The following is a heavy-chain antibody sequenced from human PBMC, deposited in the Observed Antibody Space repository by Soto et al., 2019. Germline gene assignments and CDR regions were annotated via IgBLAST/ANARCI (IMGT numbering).Heavy chain of an antibody. J-gene: IGHJ4*02. CDR1: GYTFTGYY. CDR2: IIPIFGTA. Sequence: GASVKVSCKASGYTFTGYYMHWVRQAPGQGLEWMGWIIPIFGTANYAQKFQGRVTITADESTSTAYMELSSLRSEDTAVYYCARDGDRSSGWYDYWGQGTLVTVSS. V-gene: IGHV1-69*13. D-gene: IGHD6-19*01. CDR3: ARDGDRSSGWYDY.